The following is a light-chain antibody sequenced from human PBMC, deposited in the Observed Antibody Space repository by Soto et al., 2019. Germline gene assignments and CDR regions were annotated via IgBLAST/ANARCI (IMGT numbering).Light chain of an antibody. CDR3: QRYNNWPLT. CDR1: QGIGST. V-gene: IGKV3-15*01. CDR2: DAS. J-gene: IGKJ4*01. Sequence: EIVISPCPPRLYLSXGEGATLSXXASQGIGSTLAWYQHKPGQTPRLLIYDASTRATGVPVRFSGSGSGTEFTLTINSLQSEDFAVYYCQRYNNWPLTFGGGTKVDTK.